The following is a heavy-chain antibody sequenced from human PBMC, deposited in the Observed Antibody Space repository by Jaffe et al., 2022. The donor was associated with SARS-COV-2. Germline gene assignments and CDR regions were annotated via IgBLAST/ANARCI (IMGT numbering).Heavy chain of an antibody. J-gene: IGHJ5*02. CDR2: IFYSGNT. CDR3: ARHPHYFHSGNYRRELRDWFDP. D-gene: IGHD3-10*01. CDR1: GGSVTSSSYY. Sequence: QLQLQESGPGLVKSSETLSLTCIVSGGSVTSSSYYWGWIRQPPGKGLEWIGSIFYSGNTYFNPSLKSRVTISVDTSKSQFSLRLNSVTAADTAVYYCARHPHYFHSGNYRRELRDWFDPWGQGTLVTVSS. V-gene: IGHV4-39*01.